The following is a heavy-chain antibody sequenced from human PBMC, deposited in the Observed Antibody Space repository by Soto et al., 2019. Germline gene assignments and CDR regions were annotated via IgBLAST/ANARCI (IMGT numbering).Heavy chain of an antibody. CDR3: ARGGGYDFRSSQAPPIDV. V-gene: IGHV4-59*01. Sequence: SETLSLTCNVSGGSISDFYWSWIRQSPGKRLEWIGYLYYTGSTNYNPALKSRVTISLDTSKNQFSLKVRSVTAADTAVYYCARGGGYDFRSSQAPPIDVWGQGTMVTVSS. CDR2: LYYTGST. J-gene: IGHJ6*02. D-gene: IGHD3-3*01. CDR1: GGSISDFY.